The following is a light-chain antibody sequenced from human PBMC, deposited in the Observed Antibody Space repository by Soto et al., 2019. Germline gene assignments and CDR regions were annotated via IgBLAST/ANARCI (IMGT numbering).Light chain of an antibody. CDR3: SSYTSSSTLV. J-gene: IGLJ2*01. Sequence: QSALTQPASVSGSPGQSITISCTGTSSDVGGHDSVSWYQQHPGKAPKLMIYDVNNRPSGVSNRFSGSKSGNTASLTISGLQTEDEADYYCSSYTSSSTLVFGGGTKLTVL. V-gene: IGLV2-14*03. CDR1: SSDVGGHDS. CDR2: DVN.